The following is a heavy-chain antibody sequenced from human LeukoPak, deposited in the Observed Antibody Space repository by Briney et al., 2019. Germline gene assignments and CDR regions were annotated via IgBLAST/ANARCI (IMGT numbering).Heavy chain of an antibody. CDR2: IYTSGST. CDR1: GGSISSGSYY. CDR3: AAVGAVAGTAFDY. Sequence: PSQTLSLTCTVSGGSISSGSYYWSWIRQPAGKGLEWIGRIYTSGSTNYNPSLKSRVTISVDTSKNQFSLKLSSVTAADTAVYYCAAVGAVAGTAFDYWGQGTLVTVSS. D-gene: IGHD6-19*01. J-gene: IGHJ4*02. V-gene: IGHV4-61*02.